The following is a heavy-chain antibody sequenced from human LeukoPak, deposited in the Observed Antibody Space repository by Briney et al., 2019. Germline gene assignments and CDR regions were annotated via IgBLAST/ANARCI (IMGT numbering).Heavy chain of an antibody. V-gene: IGHV3-21*01. CDR1: GFTFSSYT. Sequence: PGGSLRLSCAASGFTFSSYTINWVRQAPGKGLEWVSSISSSSSYIYYADSVKGRFTISRDNAKNSLYLQMSSLREEDTAVYYCARDVRAYSSSSSAFDIWGQGTMVTVSS. CDR3: ARDVRAYSSSSSAFDI. CDR2: ISSSSSYI. D-gene: IGHD6-6*01. J-gene: IGHJ3*02.